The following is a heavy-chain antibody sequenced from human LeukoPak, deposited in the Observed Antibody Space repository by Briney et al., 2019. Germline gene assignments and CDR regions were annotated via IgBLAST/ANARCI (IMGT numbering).Heavy chain of an antibody. Sequence: PGKSLRLSCAASGFTFSNYAMHWVRQAPGKGLEWVAATSHDEGNKYYADSVKGRFTISRDNSRNTLYLEVNSLRTDDTAVYYCARGPGLAMGKGYFDYCGQGTPVTVSS. CDR3: ARGPGLAMGKGYFDY. CDR1: GFTFSNYA. J-gene: IGHJ4*02. V-gene: IGHV3-30-3*01. D-gene: IGHD5-18*01. CDR2: TSHDEGNK.